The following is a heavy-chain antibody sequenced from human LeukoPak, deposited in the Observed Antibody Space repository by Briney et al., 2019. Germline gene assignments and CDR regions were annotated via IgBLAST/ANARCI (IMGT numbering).Heavy chain of an antibody. Sequence: GESLKISCKGSGYSFTSYWISWVCQMPGKGLEWMGRIGPSDSYTNYRPSFQGHVTISADKSISTAYLQWSSLKASDTAMYYCARHYYDTSSGMDVWGQGTTVTVSS. CDR3: ARHYYDTSSGMDV. V-gene: IGHV5-10-1*01. J-gene: IGHJ6*02. CDR2: IGPSDSYT. D-gene: IGHD3-22*01. CDR1: GYSFTSYW.